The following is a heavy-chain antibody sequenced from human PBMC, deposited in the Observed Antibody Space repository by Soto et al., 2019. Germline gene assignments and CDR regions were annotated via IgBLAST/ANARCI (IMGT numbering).Heavy chain of an antibody. CDR1: GYTFTYRY. J-gene: IGHJ3*02. V-gene: IGHV1-45*02. Sequence: SVKVSCKASGYTFTYRYLHWVRQAPGQALEWMGWITPFNGNTNYAQKFQDRVTITRDRSMSTAYMELSSLRSEDTAMYYCAGHRYYYDSSGQGDAFDIWGQGTIGTVSS. D-gene: IGHD3-22*01. CDR3: AGHRYYYDSSGQGDAFDI. CDR2: ITPFNGNT.